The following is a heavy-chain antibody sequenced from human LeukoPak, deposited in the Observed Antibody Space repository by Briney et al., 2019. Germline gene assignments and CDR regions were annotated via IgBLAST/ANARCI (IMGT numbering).Heavy chain of an antibody. V-gene: IGHV3-66*02. D-gene: IGHD6-6*01. CDR3: ARLYISSSSYYVDY. CDR1: GFTVSSNY. J-gene: IGHJ4*02. Sequence: GGSLRLSCAASGFTVSSNYMSWVRQAPGKGLEWVSVIYSGGSTYYADSVKGRFTISRDNSKNTLYLQMNSLRAEDTAVYYCARLYISSSSYYVDYWGQGTLVTVSS. CDR2: IYSGGST.